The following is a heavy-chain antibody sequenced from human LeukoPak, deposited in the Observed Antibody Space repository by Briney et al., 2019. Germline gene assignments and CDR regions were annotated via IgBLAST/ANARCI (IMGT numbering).Heavy chain of an antibody. V-gene: IGHV4-39*02. CDR3: TREFTSTSGD. CDR1: GDSVSSPSHH. CDR2: IYYTGNT. D-gene: IGHD1-1*01. Sequence: SETLSLTCTVSGDSVSSPSHHWAWIRQPPGKGLGWIASIYYTGNTYYNPSLKSRLSISIDASKYYFSLRLGSVAAADTAVYFCTREFTSTSGDWGQGTLVTVSS. J-gene: IGHJ4*02.